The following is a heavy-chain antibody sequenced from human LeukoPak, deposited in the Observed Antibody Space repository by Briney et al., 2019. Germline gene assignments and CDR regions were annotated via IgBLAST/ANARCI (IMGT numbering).Heavy chain of an antibody. V-gene: IGHV1-69*01. CDR1: GGTFSSYA. CDR3: ASFNACGGDCYSSPDYFDY. CDR2: IIPIFGTA. Sequence: SVKVSCKASGGTFSSYAISWVRQAPGQGLEWMGGIIPIFGTANYAQKFQGRVTITADESTSTAYMGLSSLRSEDTAVYYCASFNACGGDCYSSPDYFDYWGQGTLVTVSS. J-gene: IGHJ4*02. D-gene: IGHD2-21*01.